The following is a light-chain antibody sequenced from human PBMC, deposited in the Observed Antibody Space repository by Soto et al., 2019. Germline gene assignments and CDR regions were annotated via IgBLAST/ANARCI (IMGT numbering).Light chain of an antibody. CDR3: VSYTGTGVM. Sequence: QSALTQPASVSGSPGQSITTSCTGTSSDVGAYNYVSWYQQHPGKAPKLMIYDVSDRPSGVSNRFSGSKSGNTASLTISGLQAEDEADYYCVSYTGTGVMFGGGTQLTVL. J-gene: IGLJ3*02. CDR2: DVS. V-gene: IGLV2-14*03. CDR1: SSDVGAYNY.